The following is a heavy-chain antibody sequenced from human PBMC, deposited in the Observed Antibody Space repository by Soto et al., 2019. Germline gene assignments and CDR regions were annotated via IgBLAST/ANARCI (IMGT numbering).Heavy chain of an antibody. V-gene: IGHV4-61*05. D-gene: IGHD3-22*01. CDR3: ARTMYYDKALDY. CDR2: IYYSGST. Sequence: PSETLSLTCTVSGGSISSSSYYWGWIRQPPGKGLEWIGYIYYSGSTNYNPSLKSRVTISVDTSKNQFSLKLSSVTAADTAVYYCARTMYYDKALDYWGQGTLVTVSS. CDR1: GGSISSSSYY. J-gene: IGHJ4*02.